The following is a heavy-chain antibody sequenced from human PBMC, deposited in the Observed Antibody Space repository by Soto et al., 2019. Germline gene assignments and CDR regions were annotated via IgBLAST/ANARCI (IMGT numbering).Heavy chain of an antibody. CDR1: GYIFTGYY. CDR3: ARPFCSSGSCHNWFDS. D-gene: IGHD2-2*01. Sequence: ASVKVSCKASGYIFTGYYINWVRQAPGQGLEWMGWINPNSGDTSYLQKFQGRVSMTTDTSINTAYMELTRVTSDDTAVYYCARPFCSSGSCHNWFDSWGQGTPVTVYS. J-gene: IGHJ5*01. V-gene: IGHV1-2*02. CDR2: INPNSGDT.